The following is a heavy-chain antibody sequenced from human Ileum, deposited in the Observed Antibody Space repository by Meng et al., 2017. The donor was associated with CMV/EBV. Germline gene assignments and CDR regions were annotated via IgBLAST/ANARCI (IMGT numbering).Heavy chain of an antibody. J-gene: IGHJ4*02. CDR1: LSTSGVG. D-gene: IGHD2-15*01. V-gene: IGHV2-5*02. Sequence: LSTSGVGVGWIRQPPGEDLEWLALIFSDDRKCYSPSLKNRLTINKDTYKNQVVLTMTNMDPVDTATYYCAHRPGYCSGGTCYGNFDYWGQGALVTVSS. CDR3: AHRPGYCSGGTCYGNFDY. CDR2: IFSDDRK.